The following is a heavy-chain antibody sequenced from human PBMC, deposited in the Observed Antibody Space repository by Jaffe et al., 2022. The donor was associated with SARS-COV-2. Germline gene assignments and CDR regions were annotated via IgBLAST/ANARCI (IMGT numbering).Heavy chain of an antibody. V-gene: IGHV3-33*01. J-gene: IGHJ4*02. Sequence: QVQLVESGGGVVQPGRSLRLSCVASGITFSTSGMHWVRQAPGKGLEWVAMIWSDGSNKYYADSVKGRFTISRDNSKNTLYLQMNSLRVEDTAMYYCARDRGVTDLDYWGQGTLVSVSS. CDR2: IWSDGSNK. CDR1: GITFSTSG. D-gene: IGHD2-21*02. CDR3: ARDRGVTDLDY.